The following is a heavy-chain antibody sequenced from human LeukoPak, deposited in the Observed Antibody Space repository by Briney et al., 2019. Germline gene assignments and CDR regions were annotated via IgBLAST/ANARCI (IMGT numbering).Heavy chain of an antibody. CDR2: IIPIFGTA. Sequence: SVMVSCKASGGTFSSYAISWVRQGPGQWLELMGGIIPIFGTANYAQKFQGRVTITADESTSTAYMELSSLRSEDTAVYYCASLPRGYSSSWPYYYYYGMDVWGQGTTVTVSS. V-gene: IGHV1-69*13. CDR3: ASLPRGYSSSWPYYYYYGMDV. D-gene: IGHD6-13*01. CDR1: GGTFSSYA. J-gene: IGHJ6*02.